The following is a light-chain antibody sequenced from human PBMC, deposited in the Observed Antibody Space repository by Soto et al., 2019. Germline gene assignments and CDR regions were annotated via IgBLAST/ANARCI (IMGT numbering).Light chain of an antibody. CDR1: NSDVGGYNY. CDR2: EVS. CDR3: TSWTTNNIPYV. V-gene: IGLV2-14*03. J-gene: IGLJ1*01. Sequence: QSVLTQPASVSGAPGQSITISCTGTNSDVGGYNYVSWYQQHPGKAPKLWIYEVSNRPSGVSDRFSGSKSGSTASLTISGLQADDEADYYCTSWTTNNIPYVFGTGTKLTVL.